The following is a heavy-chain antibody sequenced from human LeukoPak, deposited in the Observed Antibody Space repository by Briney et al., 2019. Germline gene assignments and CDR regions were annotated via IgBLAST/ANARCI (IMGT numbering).Heavy chain of an antibody. Sequence: GGSLRLSCAASGVTFSTYAMSWVRQAPGKGLKWVAFIRHDGTNKFYADSVKGRFTISRDNSRNTLFLQMDSLSIEDTAVYFCAKEKVAYYSSAWAGLFDTWGQGALVTVSS. D-gene: IGHD6-19*01. V-gene: IGHV3-30*02. J-gene: IGHJ5*02. CDR1: GVTFSTYA. CDR3: AKEKVAYYSSAWAGLFDT. CDR2: IRHDGTNK.